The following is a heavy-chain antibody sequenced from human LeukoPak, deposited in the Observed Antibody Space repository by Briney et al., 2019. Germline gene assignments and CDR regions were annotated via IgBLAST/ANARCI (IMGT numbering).Heavy chain of an antibody. V-gene: IGHV3-21*01. D-gene: IGHD4/OR15-4a*01. CDR2: ISSSSSYI. J-gene: IGHJ4*02. CDR3: ARVFSDYEAYYFDY. CDR1: GFTFSSFS. Sequence: PGGSLRLSCAASGFTFSSFSMNWVRRAPGKGLEWASSISSSSSYIYYADSVKGRFTISRDNAKNSLYLQLNSLRAEDTAVYYCARVFSDYEAYYFDYWGRGTLVTVSS.